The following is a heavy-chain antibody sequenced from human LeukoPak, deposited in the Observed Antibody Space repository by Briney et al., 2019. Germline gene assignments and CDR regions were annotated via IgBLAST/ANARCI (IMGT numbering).Heavy chain of an antibody. V-gene: IGHV3-48*04. CDR1: GFTFSSYS. J-gene: IGHJ5*02. D-gene: IGHD3-22*01. Sequence: GGSLRLSCAASGFTFSSYSMNWVRQAPGKGLEWVSYISSSSSTIYYADSVKGRFTISRDNAKNSLYLQMNSLRAEDTAVYYCARGGPPKVVITVSGWFDPWGQGTLVTVSS. CDR3: ARGGPPKVVITVSGWFDP. CDR2: ISSSSSTI.